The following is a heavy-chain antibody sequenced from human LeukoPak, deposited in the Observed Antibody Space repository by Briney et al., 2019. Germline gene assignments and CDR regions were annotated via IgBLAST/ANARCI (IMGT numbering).Heavy chain of an antibody. Sequence: SETLSLTCAVCGYSSSSGYFWGWIRQPPGKGLEWIGSISQSGNTYYNLSLKSRVTISVDTSKNQFSLKLSSVTAADTAFYYCARLNQFVYRFDPWGQGTLVTVSS. D-gene: IGHD3-16*01. J-gene: IGHJ5*02. CDR3: ARLNQFVYRFDP. V-gene: IGHV4-38-2*01. CDR2: ISQSGNT. CDR1: GYSSSSGYF.